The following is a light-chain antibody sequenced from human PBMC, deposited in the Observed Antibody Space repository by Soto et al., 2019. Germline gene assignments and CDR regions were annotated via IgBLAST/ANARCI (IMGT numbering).Light chain of an antibody. Sequence: QSALTQPASLSGSPGQSITISCTGTSSDVGDFDCVSWYQQHPGKAPKLMIYEVSDRPSGVSNRFSGSKSGDTASLTISGLQAEDEADYYCSSYTSSSTLVFGGRTKLTVL. V-gene: IGLV2-14*01. J-gene: IGLJ2*01. CDR1: SSDVGDFDC. CDR2: EVS. CDR3: SSYTSSSTLV.